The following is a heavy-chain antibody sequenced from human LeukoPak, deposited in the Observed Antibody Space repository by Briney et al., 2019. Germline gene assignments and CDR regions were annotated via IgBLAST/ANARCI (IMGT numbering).Heavy chain of an antibody. V-gene: IGHV3-33*01. D-gene: IGHD5-18*01. CDR2: MWYDGSNE. CDR3: ARAGGYSFGPGGY. J-gene: IGHJ4*02. Sequence: GGSLRLSCAASGFTFSNYAMHWVRQAPGKGLEWVAVMWYDGSNEYYTDSVKGRFTISRDNSKNTLYLQMSSLRAEDTAVYYCARAGGYSFGPGGYWGQGTLVTVSS. CDR1: GFTFSNYA.